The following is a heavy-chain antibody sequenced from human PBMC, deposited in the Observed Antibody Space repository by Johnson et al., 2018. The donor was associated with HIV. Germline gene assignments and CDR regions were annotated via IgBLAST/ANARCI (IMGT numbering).Heavy chain of an antibody. J-gene: IGHJ3*02. D-gene: IGHD2-21*02. CDR1: GFSVRTNY. CDR2: IYSDGTT. Sequence: VQLVESGGGLIQPGGSLRLSCAASGFSVRTNYMSWVRQAPGKGLEWVSVIYSDGTTSFAQSVTGRFSISRDVSKNILYLQMHSLRAEDTAVYHCARGHSDLVTASDIWGQGTMVTVSS. V-gene: IGHV3-53*01. CDR3: ARGHSDLVTASDI.